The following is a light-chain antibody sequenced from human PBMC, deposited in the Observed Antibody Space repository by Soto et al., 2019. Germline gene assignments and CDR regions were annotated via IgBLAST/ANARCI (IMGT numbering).Light chain of an antibody. CDR3: QQYGNSIPIT. Sequence: DIGMTQSPLSLPVTPGEPASISCRSSQSLLHSNGYNYLDWYLQKPGQSPQLLIYLGSNRASGVPDRFSGSGSGTDFTLTISRLEPEDFAVYYCQQYGNSIPITFGQGTRLEIK. V-gene: IGKV2-28*01. CDR2: LGS. J-gene: IGKJ5*01. CDR1: QSLLHSNGYNY.